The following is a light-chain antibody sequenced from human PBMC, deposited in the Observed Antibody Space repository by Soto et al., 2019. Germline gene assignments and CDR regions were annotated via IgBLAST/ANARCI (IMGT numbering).Light chain of an antibody. CDR3: QQSYSTLLLT. V-gene: IGKV1-39*01. Sequence: DIQLTQSKSSLSASVGDRVTITCRASQCISSYLNWYRQKPRTGPTLMIYAASSLQSGVPSRFSGSGSGTDFPLTISILQPEDFATYYCQQSYSTLLLTFGGGTKVDIK. CDR2: AAS. J-gene: IGKJ4*01. CDR1: QCISSY.